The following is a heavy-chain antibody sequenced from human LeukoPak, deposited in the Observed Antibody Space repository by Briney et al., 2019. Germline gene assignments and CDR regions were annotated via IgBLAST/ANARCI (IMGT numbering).Heavy chain of an antibody. D-gene: IGHD6-13*01. V-gene: IGHV1-2*02. J-gene: IGHJ4*02. CDR1: GYTFTGYY. Sequence: ASVKVSCKASGYTFTGYYMHWVRQAPGQGLEWMGWINPSSGGTNYAQKFQGRVTMTRDTSISTAYMELSRLRSDDTAVYYCARPVEQQLVRHYYFDYWGQGTLVTVSS. CDR3: ARPVEQQLVRHYYFDY. CDR2: INPSSGGT.